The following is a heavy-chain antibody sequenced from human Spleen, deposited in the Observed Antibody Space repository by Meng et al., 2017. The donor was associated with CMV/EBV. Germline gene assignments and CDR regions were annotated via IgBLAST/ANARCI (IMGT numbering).Heavy chain of an antibody. CDR3: ASKIGYCSSTSCYGMDV. V-gene: IGHV1-2*02. CDR2: INPNSGGT. Sequence: ASVKVSCKASGYTFTGYYMHWVRQAPGQGLEWMGWINPNSGGTNYAQKFQGRVTITTDESTSTAYMELSSLRSEDTAVYYCASKIGYCSSTSCYGMDVWGQGTTVTVSS. D-gene: IGHD2-2*03. CDR1: GYTFTGYY. J-gene: IGHJ6*02.